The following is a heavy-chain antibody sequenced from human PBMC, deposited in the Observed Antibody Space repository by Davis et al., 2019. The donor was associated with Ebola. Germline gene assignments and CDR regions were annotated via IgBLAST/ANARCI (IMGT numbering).Heavy chain of an antibody. J-gene: IGHJ4*02. D-gene: IGHD1-7*01. CDR1: GYSFNTYW. V-gene: IGHV5-51*01. CDR3: ARLKSGTIDF. Sequence: GESLKISCKGSGYSFNTYWIAWVRQLPGRGLEYMGIIYSDDSDTRYSPSFQGQVTISADMSINTAYLQWNSLKASDTAMYYCARLKSGTIDFWGQGTLVTVSS. CDR2: IYSDDSDT.